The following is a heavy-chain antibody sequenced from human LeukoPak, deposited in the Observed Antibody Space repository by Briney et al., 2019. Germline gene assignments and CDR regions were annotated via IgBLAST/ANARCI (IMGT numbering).Heavy chain of an antibody. V-gene: IGHV4-61*02. CDR1: GGSISSGSYY. CDR3: ARDPAGLQYYYYYMDV. J-gene: IGHJ6*03. CDR2: IYTSGST. D-gene: IGHD4-11*01. Sequence: SETLSLTCTVSGGSISSGSYYWSWIRQPAGKGLEWIGRIYTSGSTNYNPSLKSRVTISVDTSKNQFPLKLSSVTAADTAVYYCARDPAGLQYYYYYMDVWGKGTTVTVSS.